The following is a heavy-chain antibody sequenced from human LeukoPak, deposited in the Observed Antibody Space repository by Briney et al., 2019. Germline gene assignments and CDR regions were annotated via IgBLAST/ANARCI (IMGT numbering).Heavy chain of an antibody. CDR3: AKDVYSSSFNWFDP. CDR1: GFTFDDYA. D-gene: IGHD6-13*01. V-gene: IGHV3-9*01. CDR2: ISWNSGSI. J-gene: IGHJ5*02. Sequence: GRSLRLSCAASGFTFDDYAMHWVRQAPGKGLEWVPGISWNSGSIGYADSVKGRFTISRDNAKNSLYLQMNSLRAEDTALYYCAKDVYSSSFNWFDPWGQGTLVTVSS.